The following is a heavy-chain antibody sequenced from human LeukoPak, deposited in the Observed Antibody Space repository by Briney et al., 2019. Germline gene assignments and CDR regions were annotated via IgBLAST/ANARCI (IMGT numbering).Heavy chain of an antibody. J-gene: IGHJ2*01. CDR1: GGSISSYY. V-gene: IGHV4-59*01. CDR3: ARATRVWYFDL. D-gene: IGHD5-12*01. Sequence: SETLSLTCTVSGGSISSYYWSWIRQPPGKGLEWIGYIYYSGSTNYNPSLKSRVTISVDTSKNQFSLKLSSVTAADTAVYYCARATRVWYFDLWGRGTLVTVSS. CDR2: IYYSGST.